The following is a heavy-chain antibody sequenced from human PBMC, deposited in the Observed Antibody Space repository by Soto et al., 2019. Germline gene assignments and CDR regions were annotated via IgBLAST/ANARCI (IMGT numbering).Heavy chain of an antibody. D-gene: IGHD1-26*01. V-gene: IGHV4-39*07. CDR3: ARPYSGSYSWFDP. CDR1: GGSISSSSSY. Sequence: SETLSLTCTVSGGSISSSSSYWGWIRQPPGKGLEWVGEINYSGSTNYNPSRKSRVTISVDTSKNQFSLKLSSVTAADTAVYYCARPYSGSYSWFDPWGQGTLVTVSS. J-gene: IGHJ5*02. CDR2: INYSGST.